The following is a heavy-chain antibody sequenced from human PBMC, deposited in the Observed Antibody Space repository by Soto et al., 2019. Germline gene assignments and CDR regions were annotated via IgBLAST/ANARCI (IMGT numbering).Heavy chain of an antibody. V-gene: IGHV1-69*04. CDR2: IIPILGIA. Sequence: SVMVSCKASGGTFSSYTISWVRQAPGQGLEWMGRIIPILGIANYAQKFQGRVTITADKSTSTAYMELSSLRSEDTAVYYCARDHDYYYYMDVWGKGTTVTVSS. J-gene: IGHJ6*03. CDR1: GGTFSSYT. CDR3: ARDHDYYYYMDV.